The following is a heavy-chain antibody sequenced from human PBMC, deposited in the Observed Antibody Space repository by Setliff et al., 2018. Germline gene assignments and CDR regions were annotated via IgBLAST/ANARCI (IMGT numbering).Heavy chain of an antibody. CDR1: GHSLTSNH. CDR3: IVNMVRPVTGLDS. D-gene: IGHD2-15*01. CDR2: INPNDGYT. Sequence: ASVKVSCQASGHSLTSNHFHWGRQAPGKGLEWMGTINPNDGYTIYAPAFQGRVAMTTDTSTDTAYMELSGLTSADTAIYYCIVNMVRPVTGLDSWGPGTLVTVSS. V-gene: IGHV1-46*01. J-gene: IGHJ4*02.